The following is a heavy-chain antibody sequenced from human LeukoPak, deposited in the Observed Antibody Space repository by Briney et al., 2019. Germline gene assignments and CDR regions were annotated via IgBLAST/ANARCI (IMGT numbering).Heavy chain of an antibody. CDR1: GGSISTYY. Sequence: PSETLSLTCIVSGGSISTYYWSWIRQPPGKGLEWIGYIYHSGSTDRNPSLKSRVTIAVDKSKNQFSLKLSSVTAADTAVYYCARPRVRGVIIRGFDYWGQGTLVTVSS. CDR3: ARPRVRGVIIRGFDY. D-gene: IGHD3-10*01. J-gene: IGHJ4*01. CDR2: IYHSGST. V-gene: IGHV4-59*12.